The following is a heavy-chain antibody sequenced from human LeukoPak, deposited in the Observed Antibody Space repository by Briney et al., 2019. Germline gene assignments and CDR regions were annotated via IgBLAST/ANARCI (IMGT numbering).Heavy chain of an antibody. J-gene: IGHJ4*02. CDR3: ARDQGENYDSSGYYPY. CDR2: ISSSSSTI. CDR1: GFTFSSYS. D-gene: IGHD3-22*01. V-gene: IGHV3-48*01. Sequence: GGSLRLSCAASGFTFSSYSMNWVRQAPGKGLEWVSYISSSSSTIYYADSVKGRFTISRDNAKNSLYLQMNSLRAEDTAVYYCARDQGENYDSSGYYPYWGQGTLVTVSS.